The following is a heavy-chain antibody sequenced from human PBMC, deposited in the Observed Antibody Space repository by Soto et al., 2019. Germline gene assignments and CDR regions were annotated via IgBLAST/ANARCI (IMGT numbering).Heavy chain of an antibody. CDR3: ARGRYGDY. V-gene: IGHV1-18*01. CDR1: GYTFTTYG. J-gene: IGHJ4*02. D-gene: IGHD4-17*01. CDR2: ISAYSGNT. Sequence: QVQLVQSGAEVKKPGASVKVSCNASGYTFTTYGISWVRQAPGQGLEWVGWISAYSGNTKYAQKLQGRVTVTTDTSTSTAYMEVRSLRSDATAVYYCARGRYGDYWGQGTLVTTSS.